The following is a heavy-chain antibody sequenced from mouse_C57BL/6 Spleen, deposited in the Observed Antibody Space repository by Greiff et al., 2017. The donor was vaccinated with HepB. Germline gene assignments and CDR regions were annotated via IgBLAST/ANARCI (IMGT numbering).Heavy chain of an antibody. Sequence: QVQLKESGAELVRPGTSVKVSCKASGYAFTTYLIEWVKQRPGQGLEWIGVINPGSGGTNYNEKFKGKATLTADKSSSTAYMQLISLTSKDSAVYFCAREDGNYEDYWGQGTTLTVSS. V-gene: IGHV1-54*01. CDR1: GYAFTTYL. J-gene: IGHJ2*01. D-gene: IGHD2-1*01. CDR3: AREDGNYEDY. CDR2: INPGSGGT.